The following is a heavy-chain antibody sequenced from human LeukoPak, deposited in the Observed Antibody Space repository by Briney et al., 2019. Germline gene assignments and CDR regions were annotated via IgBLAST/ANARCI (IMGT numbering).Heavy chain of an antibody. V-gene: IGHV4-61*01. Sequence: SETLSLTCTVSGGSISSSSYYWSWIRQPPGKGLEWIGYIYYSGSTNYDPSLESRVTMSVDTSKNQFSLKLSSVTAADTAMYYCARAPTGWLGRFDLWGRGTLVTVSS. J-gene: IGHJ2*01. CDR1: GGSISSSSYY. D-gene: IGHD6-19*01. CDR2: IYYSGST. CDR3: ARAPTGWLGRFDL.